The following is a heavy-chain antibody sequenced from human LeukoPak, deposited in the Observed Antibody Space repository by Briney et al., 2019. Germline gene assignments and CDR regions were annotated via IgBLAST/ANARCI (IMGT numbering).Heavy chain of an antibody. CDR3: ARERYYGSGNYYGMDV. V-gene: IGHV3-11*01. Sequence: SGGSLRLSCAASGFTFSDYYMSWIRQAPGKGLEWISYISSSDNTTYYADSVKGRFTISRDNAKNSLYLQMIGLRAEDTAVYYCARERYYGSGNYYGMDVWGQGTTVTVSS. J-gene: IGHJ6*02. D-gene: IGHD3-10*01. CDR1: GFTFSDYY. CDR2: ISSSDNTT.